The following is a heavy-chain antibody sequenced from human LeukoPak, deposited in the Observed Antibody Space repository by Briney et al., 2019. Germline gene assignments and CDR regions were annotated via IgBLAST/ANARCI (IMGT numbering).Heavy chain of an antibody. D-gene: IGHD3-10*01. CDR3: AKDRVTMVRGVTALDY. V-gene: IGHV3-53*05. CDR2: IYSGGST. Sequence: PGGSLRLSCAASGFTVSSNYMSWVRQAPGKGLEWVSVIYSGGSTYYADSVKGRFTISRDNSKNTLYLQMNSLRAEDTAVYYCAKDRVTMVRGVTALDYWGQGTLVTVSS. J-gene: IGHJ4*02. CDR1: GFTVSSNY.